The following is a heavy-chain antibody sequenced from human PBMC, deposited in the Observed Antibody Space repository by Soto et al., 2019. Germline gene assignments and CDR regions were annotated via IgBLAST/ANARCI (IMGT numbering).Heavy chain of an antibody. CDR1: GYTFTSYA. CDR3: ARGCSSGSAPHGCFDP. J-gene: IGHJ5*02. V-gene: IGHV1-3*01. CDR2: INAGNGNT. D-gene: IGHD3-22*01. Sequence: ASVKVSCKASGYTFTSYAMHWVRQAPGQRLEWMGWINAGNGNTKYSQKFQGRVTITRDTSASTAYMELSSLRSEDTAVYYCARGCSSGSAPHGCFDPWGQGTLVNLAS.